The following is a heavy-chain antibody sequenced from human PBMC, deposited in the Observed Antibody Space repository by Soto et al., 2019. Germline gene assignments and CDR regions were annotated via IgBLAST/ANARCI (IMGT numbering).Heavy chain of an antibody. Sequence: QAQLVQSGAEVKKPGSSVKVSCKASGGPYNSFAISWVRQAPGQGLEWIGGIIPVFGTATYAQKFKGRVTITAEESTSTAYMELSSLTSEHTAVYYCARFLGGARSYYDGQNYNYYNGMDVWGQGTTVTVSS. V-gene: IGHV1-69*01. J-gene: IGHJ6*02. CDR1: GGPYNSFA. D-gene: IGHD3-10*01. CDR2: IIPVFGTA. CDR3: ARFLGGARSYYDGQNYNYYNGMDV.